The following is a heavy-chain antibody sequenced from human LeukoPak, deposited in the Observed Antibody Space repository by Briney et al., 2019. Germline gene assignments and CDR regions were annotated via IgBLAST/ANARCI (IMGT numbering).Heavy chain of an antibody. CDR1: VYTFTVYY. CDR3: ARAPDAFDI. V-gene: IGHV1-2*02. CDR2: INPNSGAT. Sequence: ASVKVSSTASVYTFTVYYIHWVRQAPRQGLEWMGWINPNSGATNYEQNFQGRVTMTRDTSISTAYMELSRLRSDDTAVYYCARAPDAFDIWGQGTMVTVSS. J-gene: IGHJ3*02.